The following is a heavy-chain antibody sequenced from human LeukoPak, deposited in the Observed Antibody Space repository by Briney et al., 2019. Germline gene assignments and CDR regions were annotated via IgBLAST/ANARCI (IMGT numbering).Heavy chain of an antibody. CDR2: ISSSGSTI. CDR1: GFTFSSYE. CDR3: ARGRSSGWYGRNDAFDI. V-gene: IGHV3-48*03. D-gene: IGHD6-19*01. Sequence: QPGGSLRLSCAASGFTFSSYEMNWVRQAPGKGLEWVSYISSSGSTIYYADSVKGRFTISRDNAKNSLYLQMNSLRAEDTAVYYCARGRSSGWYGRNDAFDIWGQGTMVTVSS. J-gene: IGHJ3*02.